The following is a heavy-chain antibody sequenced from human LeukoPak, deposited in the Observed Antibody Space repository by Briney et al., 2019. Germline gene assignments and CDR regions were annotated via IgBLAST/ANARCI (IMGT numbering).Heavy chain of an antibody. CDR2: ISGSGGST. V-gene: IGHV3-23*01. CDR1: GFTFSSHA. Sequence: GGSLRLSCAASGFTFSSHALSWLRQAPGKGLEWVSTISGSGGSTYYADSVKGRFTISRDNSKNTLYVQMSSLRADDTAVYYCAKGYYYGSGSYSTLDYWGQGTLVTVSS. J-gene: IGHJ4*02. D-gene: IGHD3-10*01. CDR3: AKGYYYGSGSYSTLDY.